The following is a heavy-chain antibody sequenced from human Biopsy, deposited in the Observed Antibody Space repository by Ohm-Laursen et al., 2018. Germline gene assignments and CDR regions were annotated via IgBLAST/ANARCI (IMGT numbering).Heavy chain of an antibody. V-gene: IGHV1-69*06. Sequence: ASVNVSCKASGGTFTNHAVGWVRQAPGQGLEWVGSSIPLFNTANYADKFQGRVTLTADKSTTTAYMELSSLRSEDTAIYYCARFPLGAYDDSGSYRAVEHWYFDLWGRGTLVTVSS. CDR3: ARFPLGAYDDSGSYRAVEHWYFDL. D-gene: IGHD3-22*01. CDR1: GGTFTNHA. J-gene: IGHJ2*01. CDR2: SIPLFNTA.